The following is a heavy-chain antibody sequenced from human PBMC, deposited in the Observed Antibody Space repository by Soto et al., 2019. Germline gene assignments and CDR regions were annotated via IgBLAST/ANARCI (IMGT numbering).Heavy chain of an antibody. CDR2: INHSRRT. CDR1: GGPFSGHD. CDR3: ARGRYVYYYGSGSYYYYYYGMDV. Sequence: PSETLSLTCAVYGGPFSGHDRSWIRQPPGKGLEWIGEINHSRRTNYNPSLKSRGTISVDTSKNQFSLKLSSVTAADTAVYYCARGRYVYYYGSGSYYYYYYGMDVWGQGITVTVS. D-gene: IGHD3-10*01. V-gene: IGHV4-34*01. J-gene: IGHJ6*02.